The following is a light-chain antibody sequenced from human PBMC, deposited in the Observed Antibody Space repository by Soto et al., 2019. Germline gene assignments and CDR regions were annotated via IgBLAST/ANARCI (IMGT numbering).Light chain of an antibody. CDR3: QQLNSYPLT. J-gene: IGKJ4*01. V-gene: IGKV1-9*01. CDR2: AAS. Sequence: IQLTQSPSSLSASVGDRFTITCRASQGISSSLAWYQQKPGKAPKLLIYAASTLQSGVPSSFSGSGSVTDFTLTISSLQPEDVAPYDCQQLNSYPLTFGGGTNVEIK. CDR1: QGISSS.